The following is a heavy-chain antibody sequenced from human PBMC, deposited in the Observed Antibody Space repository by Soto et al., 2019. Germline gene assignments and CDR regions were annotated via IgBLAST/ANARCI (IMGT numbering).Heavy chain of an antibody. CDR2: ISGGSGDST. V-gene: IGHV3-23*01. Sequence: GGSLRLSCAASGFTFSNYAMNWVRQAPGKGLEWASGISGGSGDSTFYADSVKGRFTISRDNSKNTLHLQMNSLRTEDTAVYYCAKNQPSWAHRAAFDYWGQGTLVTVSS. CDR3: AKNQPSWAHRAAFDY. D-gene: IGHD2-2*01. CDR1: GFTFSNYA. J-gene: IGHJ4*02.